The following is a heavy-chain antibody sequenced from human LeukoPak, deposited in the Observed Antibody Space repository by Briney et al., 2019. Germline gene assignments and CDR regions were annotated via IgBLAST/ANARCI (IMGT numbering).Heavy chain of an antibody. J-gene: IGHJ5*01. Sequence: PGASLKISCTASGYSFSSYRIGWVRQIPGKGLEWMGIIYPGDSDTRYSPSLHGLVTISAHQSVNTAYQQWSSLKDSDAAMYYCARTLQGYSNSWFDYWGQGTLLTVSS. V-gene: IGHV5-51*01. CDR3: ARTLQGYSNSWFDY. CDR2: IYPGDSDT. D-gene: IGHD6-13*01. CDR1: GYSFSSYR.